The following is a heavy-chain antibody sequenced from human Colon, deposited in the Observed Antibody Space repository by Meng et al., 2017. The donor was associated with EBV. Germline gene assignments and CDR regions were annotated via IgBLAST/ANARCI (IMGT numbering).Heavy chain of an antibody. CDR3: ARVSSGWDYFDY. CDR2: IYYSGST. D-gene: IGHD6-19*01. CDR1: GGSVSSGGYY. J-gene: IGHJ4*02. Sequence: HVHLQEPGPGTVKPSQTLSLTCNVSGGSVSSGGYYWTWIRQHPGKGLEWFGHIYYSGSTFYNPSLKRRVIISIDTSKNQFSLNLRSVTAADTAVYYCARVSSGWDYFDYWGQGTLVTVSS. V-gene: IGHV4-31*03.